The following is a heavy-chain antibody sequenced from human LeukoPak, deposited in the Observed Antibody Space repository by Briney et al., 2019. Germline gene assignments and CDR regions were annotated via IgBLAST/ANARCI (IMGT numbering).Heavy chain of an antibody. D-gene: IGHD3-10*01. J-gene: IGHJ5*02. Sequence: SETLSLTCTVSGGSIRSYYWSWIRQPAGKGLEWIGRIYTSGSTNYNPSLKSRVTMSVDTSKNQFSLKLSSVTAADTAVYYCARRTPRGFGELSSPWGQGTLVTVSS. CDR3: ARRTPRGFGELSSP. CDR2: IYTSGST. V-gene: IGHV4-4*07. CDR1: GGSIRSYY.